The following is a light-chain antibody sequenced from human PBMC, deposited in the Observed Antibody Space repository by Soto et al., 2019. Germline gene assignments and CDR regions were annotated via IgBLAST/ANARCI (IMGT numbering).Light chain of an antibody. CDR2: GAS. J-gene: IGKJ5*01. CDR3: QEANSFPT. Sequence: DIQMTQSPSTLSASVGDRVTITCRASQNINNWLAWYQQKRGKAPNLLIYGASTLESGVPSRFSGSGSGTEFTLSISSLQPEDFATYFCQEANSFPTFGQGTRLEI. V-gene: IGKV1-5*01. CDR1: QNINNW.